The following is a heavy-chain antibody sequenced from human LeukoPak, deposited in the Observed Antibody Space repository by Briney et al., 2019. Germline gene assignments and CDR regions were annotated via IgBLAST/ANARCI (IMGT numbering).Heavy chain of an antibody. CDR1: GGTFSSYA. D-gene: IGHD3-10*01. Sequence: GASVKVSCKASGGTFSSYAISWVRQAPGQGLEWMGRIIPIFGTANYAQKFQGRVTITTDESTSTAYMELSSLRSEDTAVYYCARDGGSMVRGVITGWYYFDYWGQGTLATVSS. V-gene: IGHV1-69*05. CDR3: ARDGGSMVRGVITGWYYFDY. J-gene: IGHJ4*02. CDR2: IIPIFGTA.